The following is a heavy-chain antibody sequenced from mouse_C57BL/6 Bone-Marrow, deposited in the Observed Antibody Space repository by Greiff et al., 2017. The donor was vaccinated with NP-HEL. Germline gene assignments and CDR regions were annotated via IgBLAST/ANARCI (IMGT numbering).Heavy chain of an antibody. CDR1: GYTFTSYW. Sequence: QVQLQQSGTELVKPGASVELSCKASGYTFTSYWMHWVKQRPGQGLEWIGNINPSNGGTNYNEKFKSKATLTVDKSSSTAYMQLSSLTSEDSAVYYCATIYYYGSSHDYYAMDYWGQGTSVTVSS. V-gene: IGHV1-53*01. CDR3: ATIYYYGSSHDYYAMDY. CDR2: INPSNGGT. D-gene: IGHD1-1*01. J-gene: IGHJ4*01.